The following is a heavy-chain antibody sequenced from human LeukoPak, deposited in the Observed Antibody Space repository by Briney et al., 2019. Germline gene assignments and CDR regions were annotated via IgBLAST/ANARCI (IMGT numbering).Heavy chain of an antibody. Sequence: SETLSLTCTVSGGSISSSRSYWGWIRQPPGKGLEWIGGIYYGGSTYYNPSLKSRVTISVDTSKNQFSLKLSSVTAADTAVYYCAREGSSNWPSNADVWGQGTTVTVSS. CDR2: IYYGGST. CDR3: AREGSSNWPSNADV. V-gene: IGHV4-39*02. J-gene: IGHJ6*02. CDR1: GGSISSSRSY. D-gene: IGHD6-13*01.